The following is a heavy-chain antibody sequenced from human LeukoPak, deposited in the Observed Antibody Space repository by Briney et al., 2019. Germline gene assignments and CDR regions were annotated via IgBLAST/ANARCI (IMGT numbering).Heavy chain of an antibody. D-gene: IGHD6-19*01. CDR2: IYYGWST. V-gene: IGHV4-39*02. Sequence: SETLSLTCTVSGGSISSSSYYWGWIRQPPGKGLEWIGSIYYGWSTYNNPSLKSRVTISVDTSKNQFSLKVSSVTAADTAVYFCAREISGWQYYFDYWGQGTLVTVSS. CDR1: GGSISSSSYY. CDR3: AREISGWQYYFDY. J-gene: IGHJ4*02.